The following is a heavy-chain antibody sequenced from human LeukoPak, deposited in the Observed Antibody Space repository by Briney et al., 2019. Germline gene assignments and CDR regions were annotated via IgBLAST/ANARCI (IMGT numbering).Heavy chain of an antibody. D-gene: IGHD5-18*01. CDR3: ARGLLRYSYGLKVWFDP. V-gene: IGHV4-34*01. CDR2: INHSGST. J-gene: IGHJ5*02. CDR1: GGSFSGYY. Sequence: SETLSLTCVVYGGSFSGYYWSWIRQPPGKGLEWIGEINHSGSTNYNPSLKSRVTISVDTSKNQFSLKLSSVTAADTAVYYCARGLLRYSYGLKVWFDPWGQGTLVTVSS.